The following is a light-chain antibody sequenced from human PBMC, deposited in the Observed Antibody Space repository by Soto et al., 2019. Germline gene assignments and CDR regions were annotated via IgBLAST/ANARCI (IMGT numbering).Light chain of an antibody. CDR2: GAS. J-gene: IGKJ3*01. CDR1: QRISSVY. Sequence: DIVLTQSPGNLSLTPGEGATLFCRASQRISSVYLAWYQQKPGQAPSLLIYGASFRATAIPDRFSGSGSGTDFTLTISRLEPEDFAVSYCQQYGRSPPGFTFGPGTTVDMK. V-gene: IGKV3-20*01. CDR3: QQYGRSPPGFT.